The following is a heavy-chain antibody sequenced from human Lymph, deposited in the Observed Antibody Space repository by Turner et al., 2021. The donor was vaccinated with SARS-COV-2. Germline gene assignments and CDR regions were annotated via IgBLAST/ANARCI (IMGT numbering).Heavy chain of an antibody. Sequence: EVQLVESGGGLVQPGGYPRLSRAAAGFTFNIFWMHGVLQAPGKVLVWIARINSDGNRTSYADSVKGRFTISRDNAKNTLYLQMNSLRAEDTAVYYCAREDTIMITFGGVGGDMDVWGQGTTVTVSS. CDR1: GFTFNIFW. D-gene: IGHD3-16*01. J-gene: IGHJ6*02. V-gene: IGHV3-74*01. CDR2: INSDGNRT. CDR3: AREDTIMITFGGVGGDMDV.